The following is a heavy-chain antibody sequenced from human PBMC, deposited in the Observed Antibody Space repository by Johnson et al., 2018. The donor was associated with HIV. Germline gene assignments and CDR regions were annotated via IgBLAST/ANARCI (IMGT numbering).Heavy chain of an antibody. D-gene: IGHD1-1*01. CDR2: SGSGGST. CDR1: GFTVSSNY. Sequence: VQLVESGGGLVQPGGSLRLSCAASGFTVSSNYMSWVRQAPGKGLAWVSAISGSGGSTYYADSVKGRFTISRDNSKNTLYLQMNSLRAEDTAVYYCASRYTVDAFDIWGQGTMVTVSS. J-gene: IGHJ3*02. V-gene: IGHV3-66*02. CDR3: ASRYTVDAFDI.